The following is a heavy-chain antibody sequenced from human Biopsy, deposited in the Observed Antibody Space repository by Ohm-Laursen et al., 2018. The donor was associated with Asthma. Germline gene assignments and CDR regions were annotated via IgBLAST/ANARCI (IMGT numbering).Heavy chain of an antibody. D-gene: IGHD6-25*01. CDR2: ISSSWSST. CDR3: ARVFESSEGGPFCHFGLDV. CDR1: GFSFSEYY. J-gene: IGHJ6*02. Sequence: SLRLSCAASGFSFSEYYMTWMRQAPGKGLEWVSSISSSWSSTYHAESVKGRFTISRNNAQKSLFLQMGSLRDEDTAIYYCARVFESSEGGPFCHFGLDVWGQGTTVAVSS. V-gene: IGHV3-11*01.